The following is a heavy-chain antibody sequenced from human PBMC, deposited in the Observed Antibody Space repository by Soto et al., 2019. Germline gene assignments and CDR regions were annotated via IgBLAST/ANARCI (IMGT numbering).Heavy chain of an antibody. V-gene: IGHV1-69*04. D-gene: IGHD4-17*01. J-gene: IGHJ6*03. CDR1: GDTFSTHT. Sequence: QVQLVQSGAEVKKPGSSVKVSCKASGDTFSTHTISWVRQAPGQGLEWMGRIIPILGVANYAQKFQGRGTITADKSTSTAYMALSSLRSADTAVYYCAGVAEMGTVTKGYYYYMDVWGKGTTVTVSS. CDR2: IIPILGVA. CDR3: AGVAEMGTVTKGYYYYMDV.